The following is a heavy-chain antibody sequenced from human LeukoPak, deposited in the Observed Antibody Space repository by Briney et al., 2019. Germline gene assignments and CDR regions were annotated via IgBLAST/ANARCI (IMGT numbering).Heavy chain of an antibody. CDR3: ARGVTGYYYGSGSYGNNDAFDI. J-gene: IGHJ3*02. D-gene: IGHD3-10*01. V-gene: IGHV1-8*02. CDR2: MNPNSGNT. Sequence: ASVKVSCKTSGYTFTSYGISWVRQAPGQGLEWMGWMNPNSGNTGYAQKFQGRVTMTRNTSISTAYMELSSLRSEDTAVYYCARGVTGYYYGSGSYGNNDAFDIWGQGTMVTVSS. CDR1: GYTFTSYG.